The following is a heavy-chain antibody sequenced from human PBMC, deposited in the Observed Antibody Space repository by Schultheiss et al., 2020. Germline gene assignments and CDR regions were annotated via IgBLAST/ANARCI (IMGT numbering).Heavy chain of an antibody. CDR2: IIHSGST. J-gene: IGHJ4*02. V-gene: IGHV4-34*12. D-gene: IGHD3-10*01. CDR3: ARWTAGGPGEFDY. Sequence: SETLSLTCAVYGGSFSIYYWIWIRQSPGNGLEWIGEIIHSGSTNYNPSLKSRVTISVDTSKNQFSLKLSSVTAADTAVYYCARWTAGGPGEFDYWGQGTLVTVSS. CDR1: GGSFSIYY.